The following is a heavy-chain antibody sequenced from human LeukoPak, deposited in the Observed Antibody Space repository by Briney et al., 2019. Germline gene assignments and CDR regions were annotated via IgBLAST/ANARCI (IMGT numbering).Heavy chain of an antibody. D-gene: IGHD2-2*01. CDR2: ISYDGSNK. V-gene: IGHV3-30*18. CDR3: AKARDIVVVPAATQLRYNWFDP. Sequence: GGSLRLSCAASGFIFSSYGMHWVRQAPGKGLEWVAVISYDGSNKYYADSVKGRFTISRDNSKNTLYLQMNSLRAEDTAVYYCAKARDIVVVPAATQLRYNWFDPWGQGTLVTVSS. CDR1: GFIFSSYG. J-gene: IGHJ5*02.